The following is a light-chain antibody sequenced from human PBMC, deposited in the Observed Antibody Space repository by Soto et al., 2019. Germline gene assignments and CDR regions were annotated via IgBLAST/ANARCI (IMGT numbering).Light chain of an antibody. CDR1: QSVYRGY. CDR2: GAS. Sequence: EIVLTQSPGTLSLSPGERATLSCRASQSVYRGYLAWYQQKPGQAARLLMYGASSRATGIPDRFSGSGSGTDFTLTISRVEPEDFAVYSCREYGTSPPTFGGGTKVEIK. J-gene: IGKJ4*01. V-gene: IGKV3-20*01. CDR3: REYGTSPPT.